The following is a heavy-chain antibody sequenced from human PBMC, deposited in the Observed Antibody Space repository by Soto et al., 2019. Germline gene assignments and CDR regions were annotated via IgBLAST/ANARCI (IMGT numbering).Heavy chain of an antibody. D-gene: IGHD1-1*01. CDR2: IWFDGSNK. CDR3: ARGGGPYVGTGMDV. V-gene: IGHV3-33*01. CDR1: GFSFSSYG. J-gene: IGHJ6*02. Sequence: QVQLVESGGGVVQPGRSLRLSCAASGFSFSSYGMHWVRQAPGKGLEWVAVIWFDGSNKYYSESVKGRFTISRDNSKKTLYLQMNSLGAEDTAVYFCARGGGPYVGTGMDVWGQGTTVTVSS.